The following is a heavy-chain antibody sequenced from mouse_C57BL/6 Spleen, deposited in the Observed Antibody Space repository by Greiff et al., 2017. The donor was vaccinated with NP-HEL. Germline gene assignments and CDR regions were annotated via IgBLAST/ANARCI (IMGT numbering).Heavy chain of an antibody. CDR1: GYSITSGYY. CDR2: ISYDGSN. V-gene: IGHV3-6*01. D-gene: IGHD1-1*01. CDR3: ARTPYYYGSSLYYAMDY. J-gene: IGHJ4*01. Sequence: ESGPGLVKPSQSLSLTCSVTGYSITSGYYWNWIRQFPGNKLEWMGYISYDGSNNYNPSLKNRISITRDTSKNQFFLKLNSVTTEDTATYYCARTPYYYGSSLYYAMDYWGQGTSVTVSS.